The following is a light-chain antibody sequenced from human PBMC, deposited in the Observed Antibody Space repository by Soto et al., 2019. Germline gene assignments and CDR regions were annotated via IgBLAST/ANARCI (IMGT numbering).Light chain of an antibody. V-gene: IGKV3-15*01. CDR1: QSVSSN. Sequence: EIVMTQSPATLSVSPGERATLSCRASQSVSSNLAWYQQKPGQAPRLPIYGASTRATGIPARFSGSGSGTEFTLTISSLQSEDFAVYYCQQYNNWPPGTFGQGTKVDI. CDR2: GAS. CDR3: QQYNNWPPGT. J-gene: IGKJ1*01.